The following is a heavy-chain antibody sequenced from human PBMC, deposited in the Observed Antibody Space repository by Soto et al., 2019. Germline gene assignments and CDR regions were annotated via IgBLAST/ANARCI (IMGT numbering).Heavy chain of an antibody. CDR3: ARDRRYSNYNDYYGMDV. D-gene: IGHD4-4*01. V-gene: IGHV1-18*01. CDR2: ISAYNAKT. J-gene: IGHJ6*02. Sequence: ASVKVSCKASGYRFTSFGVSCVRQAPGQGLEWMGWISAYNAKTNYAQKIQGRVTMTTDTSTSTAYMELRSLRSDDTAVYFCARDRRYSNYNDYYGMDVWGQGTTVTVS. CDR1: GYRFTSFG.